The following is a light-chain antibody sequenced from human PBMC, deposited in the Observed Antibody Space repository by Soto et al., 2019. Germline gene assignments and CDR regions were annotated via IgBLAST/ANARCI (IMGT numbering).Light chain of an antibody. Sequence: QSALTQPASVSGSPGQSITISCTGTSSDVGGHNYVSWYQQHPGKAPKNMIYEVNKRPSGVPDRFSGSKSGNTASLTVSGLQAEDEADYYCSSYAGSSNVFGTGTKLTVL. CDR1: SSDVGGHNY. J-gene: IGLJ1*01. V-gene: IGLV2-8*01. CDR3: SSYAGSSNV. CDR2: EVN.